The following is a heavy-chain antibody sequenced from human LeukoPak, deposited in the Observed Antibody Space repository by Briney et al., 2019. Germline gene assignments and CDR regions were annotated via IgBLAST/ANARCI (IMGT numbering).Heavy chain of an antibody. CDR1: GYTLNELS. CDR3: AGAEYYYDSRPFDY. CDR2: FDPEDGET. V-gene: IGHV1-24*01. D-gene: IGHD3-22*01. Sequence: GALVKVSCKVSGYTLNELSMHWVRQAPGKGLEWMGGFDPEDGETIYAQKFQGRVTMTEDTSTDTAYMGLSSLRSEDTAVYYCAGAEYYYDSRPFDYWGQGTLVTVSS. J-gene: IGHJ4*02.